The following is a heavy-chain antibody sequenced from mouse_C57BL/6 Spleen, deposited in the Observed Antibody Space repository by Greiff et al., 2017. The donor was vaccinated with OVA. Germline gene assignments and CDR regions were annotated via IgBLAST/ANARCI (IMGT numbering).Heavy chain of an antibody. Sequence: VQLQQPGAELVRPGSSVKLSCKASGYTFTSYWMDWVKQRPGQGLEWIGNIYPSDSETHYNQKFKDKATLTVDKSSSTAYMQLSSLTSEDSAVYYCARGGGYSFAYWGQGTLVTVSA. V-gene: IGHV1-61*01. CDR2: IYPSDSET. D-gene: IGHD2-3*01. CDR1: GYTFTSYW. J-gene: IGHJ3*01. CDR3: ARGGGYSFAY.